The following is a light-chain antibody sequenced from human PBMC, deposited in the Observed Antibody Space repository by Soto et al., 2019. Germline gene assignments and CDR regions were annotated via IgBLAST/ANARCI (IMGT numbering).Light chain of an antibody. CDR1: QSVRNY. CDR2: DAS. Sequence: EIVLTQSPGTLSLSPGERATLSCRASQSVRNYLAWYQQKPGQAPRLLIYDASNGATGIPARFSGSGSGTDFTLTISSLEPEDFAVYYCQQRYNWPWTFGQGTKVEIK. J-gene: IGKJ1*01. V-gene: IGKV3-11*01. CDR3: QQRYNWPWT.